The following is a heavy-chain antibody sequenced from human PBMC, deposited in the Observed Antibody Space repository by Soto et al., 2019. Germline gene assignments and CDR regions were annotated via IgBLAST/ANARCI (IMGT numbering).Heavy chain of an antibody. CDR3: ARDDGSGSYYYYGMDV. Sequence: SETLSLTCTVSGGSISSGDYYWSWIRQPPGKGLEWIGYIYYSGSTYYNPSLKSRVTISVDTSKNQFSLKLSSVTAADTAVYYCARDDGSGSYYYYGMDVWGQGTTVTVS. CDR1: GGSISSGDYY. D-gene: IGHD3-10*01. V-gene: IGHV4-30-4*01. CDR2: IYYSGST. J-gene: IGHJ6*02.